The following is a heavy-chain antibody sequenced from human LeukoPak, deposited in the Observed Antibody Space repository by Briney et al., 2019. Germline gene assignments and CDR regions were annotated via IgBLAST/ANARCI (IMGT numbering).Heavy chain of an antibody. V-gene: IGHV4-4*02. CDR3: ARDNYYDSSGYYLY. CDR1: GGSISSSNW. D-gene: IGHD3-22*01. J-gene: IGHJ4*02. Sequence: SETLSLTCAVSGGSISSSNWWSWVRQPPGKGLEGIGEIYHSGSTNYNPSLKSRVTISVDKSKNQFSLKLSSVTAADTAVYYCARDNYYDSSGYYLYWGQGTLVTVSS. CDR2: IYHSGST.